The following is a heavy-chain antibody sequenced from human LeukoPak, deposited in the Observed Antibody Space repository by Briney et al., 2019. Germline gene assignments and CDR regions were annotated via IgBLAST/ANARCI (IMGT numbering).Heavy chain of an antibody. CDR3: ARGGASTWYYYGSGSYYAYDY. J-gene: IGHJ4*02. CDR2: INTNTGNP. Sequence: ASVKVSCKASGYTFTSFDFNWVRQAPGQGLEWMGWINTNTGNPTYAQGFTGRFVFSLDTSVSTAYLQISSLKAEDTAVYYCARGGASTWYYYGSGSYYAYDYWGQGTLVTVSS. D-gene: IGHD3-10*01. CDR1: GYTFTSFD. V-gene: IGHV7-4-1*02.